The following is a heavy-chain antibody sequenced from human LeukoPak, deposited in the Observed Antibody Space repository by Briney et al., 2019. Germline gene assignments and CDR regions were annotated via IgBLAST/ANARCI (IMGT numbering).Heavy chain of an antibody. Sequence: SETLSLTCTVSGGSMSGYFWAWIRRPAGKGLEWIGRIYSSGTTNYNLSLKSRVTISLDTSKNQFSLKLSSVTAADTAEYYCARESYYYGSERDYWGQGTLVTVSS. CDR3: ARESYYYGSERDY. D-gene: IGHD3-10*01. J-gene: IGHJ4*02. CDR2: IYSSGTT. CDR1: GGSMSGYF. V-gene: IGHV4-4*07.